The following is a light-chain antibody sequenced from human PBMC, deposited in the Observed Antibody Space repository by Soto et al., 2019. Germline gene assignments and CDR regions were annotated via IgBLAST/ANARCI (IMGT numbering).Light chain of an antibody. CDR1: QSISTE. CDR2: SAS. CDR3: QQGHNWPLT. V-gene: IGKV3-15*01. Sequence: EIVMTQSPATLSVSPGERATLSCRASQSISTELAWYQQKPGQPPSLLLYSASTRATGVPARFTGSGSGSEFTLTIGGLQSEDFAVYYCQQGHNWPLTFGQGTRLEI. J-gene: IGKJ2*01.